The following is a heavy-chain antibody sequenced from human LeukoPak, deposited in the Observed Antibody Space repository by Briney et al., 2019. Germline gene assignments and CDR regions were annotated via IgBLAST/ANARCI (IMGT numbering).Heavy chain of an antibody. V-gene: IGHV1-69*13. Sequence: ASVKVSCKASGGTFSSYAISWVRQAPGQGLGWMGGIIPIFGTANYAQKFQGRVTITADESTSTAYMELSSLRSEDTAVYYCAREKGPYYYGSGSYWEPDYWGQGTLVTVSS. J-gene: IGHJ4*02. CDR1: GGTFSSYA. CDR3: AREKGPYYYGSGSYWEPDY. D-gene: IGHD3-10*01. CDR2: IIPIFGTA.